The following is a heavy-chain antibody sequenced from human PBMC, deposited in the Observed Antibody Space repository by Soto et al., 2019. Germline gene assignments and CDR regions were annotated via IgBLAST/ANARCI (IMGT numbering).Heavy chain of an antibody. CDR1: GFTFSSYS. D-gene: IGHD3-16*01. CDR3: ARTTGNQGHYDYVWAWYYGMDV. V-gene: IGHV3-48*02. J-gene: IGHJ6*02. Sequence: EVQLVESGGGLVQPGGSLRLSCAASGFTFSSYSMNWVRQAPGKGLEWVSYISSSSSTIYYADSVKGRFTISRDNAKNSLYLQKNSLRDEDTAVYYCARTTGNQGHYDYVWAWYYGMDVWGQGTTVNVSS. CDR2: ISSSSSTI.